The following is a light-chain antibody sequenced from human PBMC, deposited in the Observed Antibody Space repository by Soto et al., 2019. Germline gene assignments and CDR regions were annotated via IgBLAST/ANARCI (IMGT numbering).Light chain of an antibody. CDR3: QQYDNLPLT. J-gene: IGKJ4*01. Sequence: DIHMTHXXSSLSASVGDRVTIXCQASQDISNYLNWYQQKPGKAPKLLIYDASNLETGVPSRFSGSGSGTDFTFTISCLQPEDIATYYCQQYDNLPLTFGGGTKVDIK. CDR1: QDISNY. V-gene: IGKV1-33*01. CDR2: DAS.